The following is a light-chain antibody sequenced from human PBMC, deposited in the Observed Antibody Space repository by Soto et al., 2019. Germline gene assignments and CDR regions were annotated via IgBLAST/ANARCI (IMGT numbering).Light chain of an antibody. CDR1: TGEVTSGYY. V-gene: IGLV7-43*01. Sequence: QAVVTQEPSLTVSPGGTVTLTWPSTTGEVTSGYYPNWFQQKPGQAPRALIYVTTNKHSGTPARFSGSLLGATAALTLSGVQPEDEAEYYCLLYYGGAQLWVFGGGTKLTVL. CDR2: VTT. J-gene: IGLJ3*02. CDR3: LLYYGGAQLWV.